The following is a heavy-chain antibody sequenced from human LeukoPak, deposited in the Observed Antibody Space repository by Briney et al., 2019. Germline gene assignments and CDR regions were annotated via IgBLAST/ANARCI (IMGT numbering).Heavy chain of an antibody. Sequence: PSETLSLTCTVSGGSISSSSYYWGWIRQPPGKGLEWIGSIYYSGSTYYNPSLKSRVTISVDTSKNQFSLKLSSVTAADTAVYYCARDLAGWLRFWVYWGQGTLVTVSS. CDR3: ARDLAGWLRFWVY. D-gene: IGHD5-12*01. J-gene: IGHJ4*02. CDR1: GGSISSSSYY. V-gene: IGHV4-39*07. CDR2: IYYSGST.